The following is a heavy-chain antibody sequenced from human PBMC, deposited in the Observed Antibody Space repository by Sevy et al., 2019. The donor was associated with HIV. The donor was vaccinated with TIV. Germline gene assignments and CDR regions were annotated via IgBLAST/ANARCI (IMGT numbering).Heavy chain of an antibody. CDR2: ISAYNGNT. D-gene: IGHD5-18*01. CDR3: ASDLPTTGYTGFDY. CDR1: GYTFTSYG. J-gene: IGHJ4*02. Sequence: ASVKVSCKASGYTFTSYGISWVRQAPGQGLEWMGWISAYNGNTNYAQKLQGRVTMTTDTSTSTAYMELRGLRSDDTAVYYCASDLPTTGYTGFDYWGQGTLVTVSS. V-gene: IGHV1-18*04.